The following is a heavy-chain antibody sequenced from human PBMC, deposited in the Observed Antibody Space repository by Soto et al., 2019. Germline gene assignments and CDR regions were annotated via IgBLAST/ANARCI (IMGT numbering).Heavy chain of an antibody. V-gene: IGHV1-8*01. CDR3: ARGLFVSLHTDWARYYYGMDV. J-gene: IGHJ6*02. CDR1: GYTFTSYD. D-gene: IGHD3-9*01. CDR2: MNPNSGNT. Sequence: ASVKVSCKASGYTFTSYDINWVRQATGQGLEWMGWMNPNSGNTGYAQKFQGRVTMTRDTSISTAYMELSSLRSEDTAVYYGARGLFVSLHTDWARYYYGMDVWGQGTTVTVSS.